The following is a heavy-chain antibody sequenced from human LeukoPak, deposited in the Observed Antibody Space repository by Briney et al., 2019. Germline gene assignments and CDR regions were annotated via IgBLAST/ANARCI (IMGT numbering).Heavy chain of an antibody. CDR1: GGSISSGGYS. Sequence: PSETLSLTCAVSGGSISSGGYSWSWIRQPPGKGLEWIGYIYHSGSTYYNPSLKSRVTISVDRSKNQFSLKLSSVTAADTAVYYCARGAIVVVPAATHYYYYGMDVWGQGTTVTVSS. D-gene: IGHD2-2*01. J-gene: IGHJ6*02. CDR2: IYHSGST. CDR3: ARGAIVVVPAATHYYYYGMDV. V-gene: IGHV4-30-2*01.